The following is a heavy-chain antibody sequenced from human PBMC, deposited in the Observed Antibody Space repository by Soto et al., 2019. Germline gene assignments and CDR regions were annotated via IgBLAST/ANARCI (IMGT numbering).Heavy chain of an antibody. Sequence: QVQLVQSGAEVKKPGASVKVSCKASGYTFTAYYMHWLRQATGQGPERLGWINPNSGGTNYAQRFQGRVTVTYDTSISSTYMELSSLGSDDTVVYYCARGDFDRSGNYNAGWFAPWGQGTLVTVSS. V-gene: IGHV1-2*02. CDR1: GYTFTAYY. J-gene: IGHJ5*02. D-gene: IGHD3-22*01. CDR3: ARGDFDRSGNYNAGWFAP. CDR2: INPNSGGT.